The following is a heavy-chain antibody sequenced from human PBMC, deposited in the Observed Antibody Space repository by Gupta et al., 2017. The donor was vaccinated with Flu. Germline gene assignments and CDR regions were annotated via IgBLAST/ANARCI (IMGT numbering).Heavy chain of an antibody. D-gene: IGHD6-25*01. CDR1: GFTFSSYE. J-gene: IGHJ6*02. CDR3: ARVYFASSAGHDYYGMDV. V-gene: IGHV3-48*03. Sequence: EVQLVESGGGLVHPGGTLRLSCAASGFTFSSYEMNWVRQASGKGLEWVSYISSSGSTIYYADSVKGRFTISRDNAKNALYLQMNSLRAEDTAVYYCARVYFASSAGHDYYGMDVWGQGTTVTVSS. CDR2: ISSSGSTI.